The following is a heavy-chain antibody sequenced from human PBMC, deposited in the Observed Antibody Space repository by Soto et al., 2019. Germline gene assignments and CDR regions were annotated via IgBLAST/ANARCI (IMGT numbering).Heavy chain of an antibody. CDR3: AKSLEMALIGEGLHY. Sequence: GESLKISCKASGYSFINYWISWVRQMPGKGLEWKGIIYPGDSDTRYSPSFQGQVTISVDKSISTAYLQWISLKASDTAMYYCAKSLEMALIGEGLHYWGQGSLVTVSS. CDR1: GYSFINYW. V-gene: IGHV5-51*01. D-gene: IGHD7-27*01. J-gene: IGHJ4*02. CDR2: IYPGDSDT.